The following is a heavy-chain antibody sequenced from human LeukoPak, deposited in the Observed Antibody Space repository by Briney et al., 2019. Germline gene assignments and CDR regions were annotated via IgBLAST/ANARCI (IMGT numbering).Heavy chain of an antibody. CDR1: GFTVSSNY. CDR3: AKWHGAPQTY. Sequence: GGSLRLSCAASGFTVSSNYMSWVRQAPGKGLEWVSIIYSGGYTYYADSVKGRFTISRDNSKNTLYLQMNSLRAEDTAVYYCAKWHGAPQTYWGQGTLVTVSS. V-gene: IGHV3-53*01. D-gene: IGHD4-17*01. CDR2: IYSGGYT. J-gene: IGHJ4*02.